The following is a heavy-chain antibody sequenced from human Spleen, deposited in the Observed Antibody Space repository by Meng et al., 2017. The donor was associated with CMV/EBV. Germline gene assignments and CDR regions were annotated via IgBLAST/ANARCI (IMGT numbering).Heavy chain of an antibody. D-gene: IGHD5-18*01. CDR1: GGSFSGYY. V-gene: IGHV4-34*01. J-gene: IGHJ4*02. Sequence: SETLSLTCAVYGGSFSGYYWSWIRQPPGKGLEWIGEINHSGSTNYNPSLKSRVTISVDTGKNQFSLKLSSVTAADTAVYYCARGVGYSDGGNDYWGQGTLVTVSS. CDR2: INHSGST. CDR3: ARGVGYSDGGNDY.